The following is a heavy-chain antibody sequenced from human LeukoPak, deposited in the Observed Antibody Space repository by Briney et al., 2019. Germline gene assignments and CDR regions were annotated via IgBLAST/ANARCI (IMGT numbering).Heavy chain of an antibody. J-gene: IGHJ4*02. Sequence: GGSLRLSCAASGFTFSNYAMTWVRQAPGKGLEWVSSISGSGTYYADSVKGRITISRDNSKNTLYLQMNSLRAEDTALYYCAKHAGDYYFDYWGQGTLVTVSS. CDR2: ISGSGT. D-gene: IGHD2-21*02. V-gene: IGHV3-23*01. CDR1: GFTFSNYA. CDR3: AKHAGDYYFDY.